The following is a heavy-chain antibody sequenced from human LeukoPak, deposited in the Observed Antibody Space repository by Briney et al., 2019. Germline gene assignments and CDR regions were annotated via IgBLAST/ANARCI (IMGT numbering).Heavy chain of an antibody. CDR2: ISYSGST. V-gene: IGHV4-39*01. Sequence: SETLSLTCTVSGGSISSSSYYWGSIRQPPGKGLEWIGDISYSGSTYYSPSLKSRVTTPVDTSKNQFSLKLNSVTATDTAVYYCARRGGSGRAFDIWGQGTMVTVSS. CDR1: GGSISSSSYY. D-gene: IGHD1-26*01. J-gene: IGHJ3*02. CDR3: ARRGGSGRAFDI.